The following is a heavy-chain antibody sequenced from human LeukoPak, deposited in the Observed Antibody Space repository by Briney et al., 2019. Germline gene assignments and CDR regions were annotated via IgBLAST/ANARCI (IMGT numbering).Heavy chain of an antibody. V-gene: IGHV1-18*04. CDR3: AYGSGSFPYYGMDV. CDR1: GYTFTSYG. D-gene: IGHD3-10*01. Sequence: ASVKVSCKASGYTFTSYGISWVRQAPGQGLEWMGWIGAYNGNTNYAQKLQGRVTMTTDTSTSTAYMELRSLRSDDTAVYYCAYGSGSFPYYGMDVWGKGTTVTVSS. J-gene: IGHJ6*04. CDR2: IGAYNGNT.